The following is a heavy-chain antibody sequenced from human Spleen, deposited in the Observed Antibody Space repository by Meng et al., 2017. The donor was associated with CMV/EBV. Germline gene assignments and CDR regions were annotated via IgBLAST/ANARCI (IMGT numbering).Heavy chain of an antibody. Sequence: ASVKVSCKTSGYSFTSYGICWVRQAPGQGLEWMGWISAYNGNTNYVQNLQGRITMTTDTSTSTAYMELRSLRYDDTAVYYCARRGSSSSWFQVDYWGQGTLVTVSS. D-gene: IGHD6-13*01. CDR2: ISAYNGNT. CDR3: ARRGSSSSWFQVDY. V-gene: IGHV1-18*01. CDR1: GYSFTSYG. J-gene: IGHJ4*02.